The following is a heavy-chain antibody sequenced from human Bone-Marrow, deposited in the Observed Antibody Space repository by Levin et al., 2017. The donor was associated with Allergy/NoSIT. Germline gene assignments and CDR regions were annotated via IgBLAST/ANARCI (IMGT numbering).Heavy chain of an antibody. V-gene: IGHV1-69*01. J-gene: IGHJ3*02. CDR1: GGTFSSYA. CDR3: ARRRWGNSSGNTSLNDAFDI. CDR2: IIPIFGTA. Sequence: PGESLKISCKASGGTFSSYAISWVRQAPGQGLEWMGGIIPIFGTANYAQKFQGRVTITADESTSTAYMELSSLRSEDTAVYYCARRRWGNSSGNTSLNDAFDIWGQGTMVTVSS. D-gene: IGHD3-22*01.